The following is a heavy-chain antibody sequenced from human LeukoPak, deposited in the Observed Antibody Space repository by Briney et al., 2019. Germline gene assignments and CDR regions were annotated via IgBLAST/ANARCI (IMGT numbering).Heavy chain of an antibody. V-gene: IGHV3-23*01. Sequence: GGSLRLSCAASGFTFSSYAMSWVRQAPGKGLEWVSAISGSGGSTYYADSAKGRFTISRDNSKNTLYLQMNSLRAEDTAVYYCANSYDDYYDSSGYLLLGAFDIWGQGTMVTVSS. CDR3: ANSYDDYYDSSGYLLLGAFDI. J-gene: IGHJ3*02. CDR2: ISGSGGST. CDR1: GFTFSSYA. D-gene: IGHD3-22*01.